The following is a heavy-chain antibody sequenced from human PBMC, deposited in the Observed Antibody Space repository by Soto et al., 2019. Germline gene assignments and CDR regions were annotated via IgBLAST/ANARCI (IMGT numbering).Heavy chain of an antibody. CDR2: INPNSGGT. D-gene: IGHD5-18*01. CDR1: GYTFTGYY. CDR3: ARVPLNPTGYSYERDFDY. J-gene: IGHJ4*02. Sequence: ASVKVSCKASGYTFTGYYMHWVRQAPGQGLEWMGWINPNSGGTNYAQKFQGRVTMTRDTSISTAYMELSRLRADDTAVYYCARVPLNPTGYSYERDFDYWGQGTLFTVSS. V-gene: IGHV1-2*02.